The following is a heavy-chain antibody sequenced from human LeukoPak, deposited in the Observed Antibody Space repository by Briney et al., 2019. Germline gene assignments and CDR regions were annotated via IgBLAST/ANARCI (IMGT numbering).Heavy chain of an antibody. J-gene: IGHJ5*02. D-gene: IGHD1-26*01. CDR3: AKENGGSYGS. CDR2: IWYDASNQ. Sequence: GGSLRLSCAASGFIFSDYGMHWVRQAPGKGLEWVAVIWYDASNQYYADSVEGRFTVSRDNSKNTLYLQMNSLRAEDTAVYYCAKENGGSYGSWGQGTLVTVSS. CDR1: GFIFSDYG. V-gene: IGHV3-33*06.